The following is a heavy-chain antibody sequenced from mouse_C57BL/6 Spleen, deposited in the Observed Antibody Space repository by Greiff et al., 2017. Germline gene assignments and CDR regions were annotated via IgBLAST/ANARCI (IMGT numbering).Heavy chain of an antibody. D-gene: IGHD2-5*01. CDR3: ASLYYSNYGFAY. CDR1: GFTFSSYA. V-gene: IGHV5-4*03. Sequence: DVKLVESGGGLVKPGGSLKLSCAASGFTFSSYAMSWVRQTPEKRLEWVATISDGGSYTYYPDNVKGRFTISRDNAKNNLYLQMSHLKSEDTAMYYCASLYYSNYGFAYWGQGTLVTVSA. CDR2: ISDGGSYT. J-gene: IGHJ3*01.